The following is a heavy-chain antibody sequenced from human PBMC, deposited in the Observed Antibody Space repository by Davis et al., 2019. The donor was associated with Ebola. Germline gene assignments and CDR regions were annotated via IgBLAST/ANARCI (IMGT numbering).Heavy chain of an antibody. CDR1: GYTFTRYY. D-gene: IGHD1-14*01. CDR3: ARGKLWEPFDY. J-gene: IGHJ4*02. V-gene: IGHV1-46*01. CDR2: VNPSGGTT. Sequence: ASVKVSCKASGYTFTRYYIHWLRQAPGQGLEWMGTVNPSGGTTSYAEKFQGRVTMTRNTSMTTAYMELSSLRSDDTAVYYCARGKLWEPFDYWGQGTLVTVSS.